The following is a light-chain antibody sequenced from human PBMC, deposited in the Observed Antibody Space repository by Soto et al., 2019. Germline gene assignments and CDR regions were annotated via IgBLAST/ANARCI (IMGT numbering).Light chain of an antibody. CDR3: QQYNNWPPT. CDR1: QSVSSN. V-gene: IGKV3D-15*01. Sequence: EIVMPQSPATLSVSLGPRVTLSCRASQSVSSNLAWYQQKPSQAPSLLIYGASTRATGIPARFSGSGSGTESTLTISSLQSEDVAVYYCQQYNNWPPTFGPGTKVDIK. CDR2: GAS. J-gene: IGKJ3*01.